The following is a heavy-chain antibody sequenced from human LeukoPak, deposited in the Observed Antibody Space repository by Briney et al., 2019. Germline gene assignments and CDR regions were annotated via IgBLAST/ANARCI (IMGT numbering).Heavy chain of an antibody. CDR2: INPSGDNT. J-gene: IGHJ5*02. Sequence: ASVKVSCKASGYAFTSYYMYWVRQAPGQGLEWMGIINPSGDNTNYAQKFQGRVTMTRDMSTTTVYMELSSLRSEDTAVYYCARGPHRRTYDRDNWFDPWGQGTLVTVSS. CDR3: ARGPHRRTYDRDNWFDP. CDR1: GYAFTSYY. V-gene: IGHV1-46*01. D-gene: IGHD3-3*01.